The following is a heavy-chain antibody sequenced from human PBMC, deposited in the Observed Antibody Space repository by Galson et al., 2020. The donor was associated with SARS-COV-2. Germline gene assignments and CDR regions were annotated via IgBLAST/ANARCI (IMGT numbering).Heavy chain of an antibody. D-gene: IGHD3-10*01. CDR1: GFTSTNYG. V-gene: IGHV3-33*08. CDR2: IWHDGSDK. Sequence: SGFTSTNYGIHWVRQAPGQGLEWVAVIWHDGSDKYYADSVKGRFTVSRDNSKNTVFLQMDSLRAEDTAIYYCAILWFGDSSSVDYWGQGTLVTVSS. J-gene: IGHJ4*02. CDR3: AILWFGDSSSVDY.